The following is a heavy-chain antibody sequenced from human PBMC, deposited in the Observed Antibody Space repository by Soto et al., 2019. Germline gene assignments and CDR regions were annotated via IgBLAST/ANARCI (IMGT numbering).Heavy chain of an antibody. CDR1: GYTFTSYA. J-gene: IGHJ6*02. Sequence: ASVKVSCKASGYTFTSYAMHWVRQAPGQRLEWMGWISTYNGDTNYAQKFQGRVTMTTDTSTSTVHMEVRSLRSDDTAVYYCAREGVAPYYYYGMAVWGQGTPVTV. D-gene: IGHD5-12*01. V-gene: IGHV1-18*01. CDR3: AREGVAPYYYYGMAV. CDR2: ISTYNGDT.